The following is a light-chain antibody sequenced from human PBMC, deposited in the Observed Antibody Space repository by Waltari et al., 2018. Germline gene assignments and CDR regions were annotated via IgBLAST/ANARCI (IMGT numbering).Light chain of an antibody. Sequence: QSALTQPVSVSGSPGQSITISCTGTNTDVGSHDLVSWYQQHPGKAPKLIIYDVNKRPSWVPNRFSGSKSGNTASLTMSGLQAEDEADYYCCSFAHRSTYVFGTGTKVTVL. CDR2: DVN. J-gene: IGLJ1*01. V-gene: IGLV2-23*02. CDR1: NTDVGSHDL. CDR3: CSFAHRSTYV.